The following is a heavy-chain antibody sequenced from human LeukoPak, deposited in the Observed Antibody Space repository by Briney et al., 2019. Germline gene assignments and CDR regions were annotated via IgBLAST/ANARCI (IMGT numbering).Heavy chain of an antibody. CDR1: GFTFSDYY. Sequence: GGSLRLSCAASGFTFSDYYMSWIRQAPGKGPEWVSYIGSSGSHTNYADSVKGRFTISRDNARNSLYLQMNSLRAEDTAVYYCAKSYYGSGGYAYFDPWGRGTLVTVSS. V-gene: IGHV3-11*03. CDR2: IGSSGSHT. J-gene: IGHJ5*02. D-gene: IGHD3-10*01. CDR3: AKSYYGSGGYAYFDP.